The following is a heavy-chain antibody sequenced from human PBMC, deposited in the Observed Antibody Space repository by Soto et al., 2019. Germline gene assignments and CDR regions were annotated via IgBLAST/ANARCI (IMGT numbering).Heavy chain of an antibody. J-gene: IGHJ4*02. Sequence: QVQLVQSGAEVKKPGASVKVSCKASGYTFTGYYMHWVRQAPGQGLEWMGWINPNRGGTNYAQKFQGWVTMTRDTSISPAYMELSRLRSDDTAVYYCARAETPYYCDYWGQGTLVTVSS. CDR3: ARAETPYYCDY. CDR2: INPNRGGT. D-gene: IGHD2-15*01. V-gene: IGHV1-2*04. CDR1: GYTFTGYY.